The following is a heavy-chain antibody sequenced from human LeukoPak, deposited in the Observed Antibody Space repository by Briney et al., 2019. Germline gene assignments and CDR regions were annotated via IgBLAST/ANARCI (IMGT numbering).Heavy chain of an antibody. CDR1: GFTLSSYA. J-gene: IGHJ4*02. D-gene: IGHD2-15*01. V-gene: IGHV3-23*01. CDR2: ISVSGNT. Sequence: GGSLRLSCAASGFTLSSYAMSWVRQGLGKGLEWVSAISVSGNTYHADSVKGRFTISRDSSKNTLYLQMNSLRAEDAAVYYCAKAPVTTCSGAYCYPFDYWGQGTLVTVSS. CDR3: AKAPVTTCSGAYCYPFDY.